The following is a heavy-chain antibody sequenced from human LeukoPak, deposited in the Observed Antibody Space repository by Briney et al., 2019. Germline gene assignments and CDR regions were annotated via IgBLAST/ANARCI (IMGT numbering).Heavy chain of an antibody. CDR2: ISTSDGST. J-gene: IGHJ4*02. CDR1: GFTFSSYA. CDR3: AEGEQLAWVDY. D-gene: IGHD6-6*01. V-gene: IGHV3-23*01. Sequence: PGGSLRLSCTASGFTFSSYAMTWVRQAPGKGLEWVSAISTSDGSTYYADSVKGQFTFSRDNSKNTLYLQMNSLRAEDTAVYYCAEGEQLAWVDYWGQGTLVTVSS.